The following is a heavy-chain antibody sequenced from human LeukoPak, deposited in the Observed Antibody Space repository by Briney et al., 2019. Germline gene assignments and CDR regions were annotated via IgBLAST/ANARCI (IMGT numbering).Heavy chain of an antibody. CDR1: GYKFVSNW. Sequence: GESLKISCKGSGYKFVSNWIGWVRQAPGKGLEWVSSISSSSSYIYYADSVKGRFTISRDNAKNSLYLQMNSLRAEDTAVYYCARDRILDYWGQGTLVTVSS. CDR3: ARDRILDY. V-gene: IGHV3-21*01. J-gene: IGHJ4*02. CDR2: ISSSSSYI.